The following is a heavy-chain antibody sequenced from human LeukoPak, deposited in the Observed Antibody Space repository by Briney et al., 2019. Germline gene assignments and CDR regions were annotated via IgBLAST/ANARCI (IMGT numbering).Heavy chain of an antibody. V-gene: IGHV3-23*01. D-gene: IGHD1/OR15-1a*01. Sequence: PGGSLRLSCVASGFALPTYAAMWVRQVPGKGLEWVSSIRVSDGARFYADSVKGRFTMSRDNPKNTLFLQMNSLRPEDTAVYYCAKEPRWEQLHSFDIWGQGTTVTVSS. CDR3: AKEPRWEQLHSFDI. CDR2: IRVSDGAR. CDR1: GFALPTYA. J-gene: IGHJ3*02.